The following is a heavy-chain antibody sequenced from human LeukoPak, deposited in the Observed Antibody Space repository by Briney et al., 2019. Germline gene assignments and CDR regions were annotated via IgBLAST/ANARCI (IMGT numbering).Heavy chain of an antibody. CDR1: GGSISSYY. CDR2: IYYSGST. D-gene: IGHD2-2*01. CDR3: AKGYCSSTSCHPAYYYMDV. Sequence: SETLSLTCTVSGGSISSYYWSWIRQPPGKGLEWIGYIYYSGSTNYNPSLKSRVTISVDTSKNQFSLKLSSVTAADTAVYYCAKGYCSSTSCHPAYYYMDVWGKGTTVTVSS. J-gene: IGHJ6*03. V-gene: IGHV4-59*01.